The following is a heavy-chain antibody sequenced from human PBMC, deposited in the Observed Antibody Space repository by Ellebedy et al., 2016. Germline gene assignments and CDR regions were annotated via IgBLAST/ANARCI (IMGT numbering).Heavy chain of an antibody. V-gene: IGHV3-23*01. CDR2: ISGTGGST. CDR3: AKDKSGLHGMDV. D-gene: IGHD3-3*01. J-gene: IGHJ6*02. CDR1: GFTFSHFA. Sequence: GESLKISCAASGFTFSHFAMTWVRQAPGKGLEWVSAISGTGGSTYYADSVKGRFTISRDNSKDTLYLQMNSLRAEDTALYYCAKDKSGLHGMDVWGQGTTVTVSS.